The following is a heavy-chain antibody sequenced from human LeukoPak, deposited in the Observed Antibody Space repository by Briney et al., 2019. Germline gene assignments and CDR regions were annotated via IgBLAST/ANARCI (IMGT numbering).Heavy chain of an antibody. J-gene: IGHJ4*02. CDR1: GFTFSSSR. CDR2: IKEDGSAK. CDR3: ARDPDHGAVDY. V-gene: IGHV3-7*01. Sequence: GGSLRLSCAASGFTFSSSRMSWLRQAPGKGLEWVADIKEDGSAKYYVDSVKGRFTISRDNAKNSLYLQMNSLRVEDTAVYYCARDPDHGAVDYWGQGTLVTVSS. D-gene: IGHD3-16*01.